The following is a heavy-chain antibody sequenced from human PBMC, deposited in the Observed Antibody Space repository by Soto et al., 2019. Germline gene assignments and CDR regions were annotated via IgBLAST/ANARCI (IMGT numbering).Heavy chain of an antibody. V-gene: IGHV2-5*02. Sequence: QITLKESGPTLVKPTQTLTLTCTFSGFSLSTSGVGVGWIRQPPGKALEWLALIYWVGDKRYSTSLKSRLTITTDTAEKRVVVTITNMAPVDTATYYCAHRLKIPGTYYDLWSGHVVSYFEYWGQGTLVSVSS. CDR3: AHRLKIPGTYYDLWSGHVVSYFEY. CDR2: IYWVGDK. CDR1: GFSLSTSGVG. J-gene: IGHJ4*01. D-gene: IGHD3-3*01.